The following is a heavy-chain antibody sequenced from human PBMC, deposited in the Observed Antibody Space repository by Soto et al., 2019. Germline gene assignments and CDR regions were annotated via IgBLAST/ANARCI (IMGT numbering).Heavy chain of an antibody. CDR1: GFTFSSYS. J-gene: IGHJ4*02. V-gene: IGHV3-21*01. D-gene: IGHD5-18*01. CDR3: ARAHTAMVTFVDY. CDR2: ISSSSSYI. Sequence: PGGSLRLSCAASGFTFSSYSMNWARQAPGKGLEWVSSISSSSSYIYYADSVKGRFTISRDNAKNSLYLQMNSPRAEDTAVYYCARAHTAMVTFVDYWGQGTLVTVSS.